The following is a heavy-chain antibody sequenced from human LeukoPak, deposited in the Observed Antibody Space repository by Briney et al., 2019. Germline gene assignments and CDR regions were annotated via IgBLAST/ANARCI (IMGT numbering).Heavy chain of an antibody. CDR2: IFYSGST. CDR1: GGSISTSNYY. V-gene: IGHV4-39*07. Sequence: SETLSLTCTVSGGSISTSNYYWGWIRQPPGKGLEWIGNIFYSGSTYYSPSLKSRVTISLDTSRNQFSLKLNSVTAADTAVYYCARTLRYFDWSRYYYYYMDVWGKGTTVTISS. J-gene: IGHJ6*03. D-gene: IGHD3-9*01. CDR3: ARTLRYFDWSRYYYYYMDV.